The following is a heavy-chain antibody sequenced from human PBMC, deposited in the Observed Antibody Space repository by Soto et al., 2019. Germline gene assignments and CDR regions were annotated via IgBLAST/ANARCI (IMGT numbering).Heavy chain of an antibody. CDR1: GGSFHGYY. Sequence: PSETLSLTCAVYGGSFHGYYWSWIRQPPGKGLEWIGEINHSGSVNFNPTFKSRVSISVDTSKNQMSLQLSSVSAADTAVYYCASGWMAAFDTWGQGTLVTVSS. V-gene: IGHV4-34*01. J-gene: IGHJ5*02. D-gene: IGHD2-2*03. CDR3: ASGWMAAFDT. CDR2: INHSGSV.